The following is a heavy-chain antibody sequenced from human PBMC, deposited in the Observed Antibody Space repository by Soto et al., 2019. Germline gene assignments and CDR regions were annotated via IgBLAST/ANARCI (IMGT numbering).Heavy chain of an antibody. Sequence: ASVKVSCKASGYTFTGYYMHWLRQAPGQGLEWMGWINPNSGGTNYGQKFQGRVTMTRDTSISTAYMELSRLRSDDTAVYYCGRGPSPRATAGSKPYYYAMDVCGQGTKVTVSS. CDR3: GRGPSPRATAGSKPYYYAMDV. V-gene: IGHV1-2*02. J-gene: IGHJ6*02. D-gene: IGHD2-15*01. CDR1: GYTFTGYY. CDR2: INPNSGGT.